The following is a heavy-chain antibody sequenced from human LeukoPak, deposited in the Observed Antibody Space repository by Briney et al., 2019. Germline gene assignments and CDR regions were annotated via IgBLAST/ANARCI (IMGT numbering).Heavy chain of an antibody. Sequence: PSETLSLTCAVYGGSFSGYYWSWIRQPPGKGLERIGEINHSGSTNYNPSLKSRVTISVDTSKNQFSLKLSSVTAADTAVYYCARAFSSWSNTAIDYWGQGTLVTVSS. V-gene: IGHV4-34*01. CDR3: ARAFSSWSNTAIDY. J-gene: IGHJ4*02. D-gene: IGHD6-13*01. CDR2: INHSGST. CDR1: GGSFSGYY.